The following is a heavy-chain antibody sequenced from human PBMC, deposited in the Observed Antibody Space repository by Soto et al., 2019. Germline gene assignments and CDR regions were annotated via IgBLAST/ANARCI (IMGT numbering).Heavy chain of an antibody. Sequence: SETLSLTCTVSGGSISSYYWSWVRQPAGKGLEWIGRIYTSGSTNYNPSLKSRVTMSVDTSKNQFSLKLSSVTAADTAMYYCATAHGGGYHFNWFDPWGQGTLVTVSS. V-gene: IGHV4-4*07. CDR2: IYTSGST. D-gene: IGHD3-22*01. J-gene: IGHJ5*02. CDR3: ATAHGGGYHFNWFDP. CDR1: GGSISSYY.